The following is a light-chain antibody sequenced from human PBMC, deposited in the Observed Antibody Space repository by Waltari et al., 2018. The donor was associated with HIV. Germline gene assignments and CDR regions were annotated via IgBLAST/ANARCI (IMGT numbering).Light chain of an antibody. CDR2: RNN. Sequence: QAGLTQPPSVSKGLRQTATLTCTGNSNNVGNKGAAWLQQHQGHPPKLLSYRNNNRPSGISDRLSASRSGNTASLTITGLQPEDEADYYCSAWDSSLSAWVFGGGTKLTVL. V-gene: IGLV10-54*01. CDR3: SAWDSSLSAWV. CDR1: SNNVGNKG. J-gene: IGLJ3*02.